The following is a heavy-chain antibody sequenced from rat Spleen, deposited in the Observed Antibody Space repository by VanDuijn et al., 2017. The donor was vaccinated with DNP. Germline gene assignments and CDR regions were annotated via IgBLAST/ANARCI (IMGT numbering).Heavy chain of an antibody. V-gene: IGHV3-1*01. CDR3: AKGPNYGGDSDYFDY. Sequence: EVQLQESGPGLVKPSQSLSLTCSVTGYSITSNYWAWIRKFPGNKMEWMGYISYSGSTGYNPSLKSRISITRDTSKNQFFLHLNSVTTEDTATYYCAKGPNYGGDSDYFDYWGQGVMVTVSS. CDR1: GYSITSNY. J-gene: IGHJ2*01. D-gene: IGHD1-11*01. CDR2: ISYSGST.